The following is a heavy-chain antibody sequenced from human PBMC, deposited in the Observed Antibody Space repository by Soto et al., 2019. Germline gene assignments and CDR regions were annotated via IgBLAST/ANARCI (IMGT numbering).Heavy chain of an antibody. Sequence: GASVKVSCKASGGTFSSYAISWVRQAPGQGLEWMGGIIPIFGTANYAQKFQGRVTITADESTSTAYMELSSLRSEDTAVYYCARAAVVYSCSPPGVYYGMDVWGQGTTVTVSS. CDR1: GGTFSSYA. CDR2: IIPIFGTA. D-gene: IGHD6-6*01. V-gene: IGHV1-69*13. CDR3: ARAAVVYSCSPPGVYYGMDV. J-gene: IGHJ6*02.